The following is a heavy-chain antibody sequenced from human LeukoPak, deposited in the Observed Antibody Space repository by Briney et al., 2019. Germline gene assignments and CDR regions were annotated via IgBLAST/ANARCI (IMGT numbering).Heavy chain of an antibody. D-gene: IGHD4-17*01. Sequence: ASVKVSCKVSGYTLTELSMHWVRQAPGKGLEWMGGFDPEDGETIYAQKFQGRVTMTEDTSTDTAYMEVSSLRSEDTAVHYCATQYYGAFDYWGQGTLVTVSS. CDR3: ATQYYGAFDY. CDR2: FDPEDGET. V-gene: IGHV1-24*01. J-gene: IGHJ4*02. CDR1: GYTLTELS.